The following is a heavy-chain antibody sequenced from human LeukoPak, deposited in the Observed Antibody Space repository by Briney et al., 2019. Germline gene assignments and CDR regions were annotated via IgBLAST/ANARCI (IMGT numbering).Heavy chain of an antibody. D-gene: IGHD2/OR15-2a*01. J-gene: IGHJ6*02. Sequence: ASVKVSCKASGGTFSSYAISWVRQAPGQGLEWMGRIIPIFGIANYAQKFQGRVTITADKSTSTAYMELSSLRSEDTAVYYCARDKNSNSYYYYGMGVWGQGTTVTVSS. CDR2: IIPIFGIA. V-gene: IGHV1-69*04. CDR1: GGTFSSYA. CDR3: ARDKNSNSYYYYGMGV.